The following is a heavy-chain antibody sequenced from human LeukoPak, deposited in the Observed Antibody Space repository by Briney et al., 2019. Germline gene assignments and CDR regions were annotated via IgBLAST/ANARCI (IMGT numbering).Heavy chain of an antibody. CDR3: ARDYMGDIGEDYFDY. J-gene: IGHJ4*02. V-gene: IGHV1-18*01. CDR1: GYTFTSYG. CDR2: ISAYNGNT. Sequence: ASVKVSCKASGYTFTSYGISWVRQAPGQGLEWMGWISAYNGNTNYAQKLQGRVTMTTDTSTSTAYMELRSLRSDDTAVYYCARDYMGDIGEDYFDYWGQGTLVTVSS. D-gene: IGHD2-15*01.